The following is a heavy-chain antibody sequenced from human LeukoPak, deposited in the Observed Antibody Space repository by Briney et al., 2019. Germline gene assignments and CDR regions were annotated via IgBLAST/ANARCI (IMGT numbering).Heavy chain of an antibody. V-gene: IGHV1-69*06. CDR2: IIPIFGTA. Sequence: SVKVSCKASGGTFSSYAISWVRQAPGQGLEWMGGIIPIFGTANYAQKFQGRVTITADKSTSTAYMELSSLRSEDTAVYYCARHPHDILTGWHYYYYMDVWGKGTTVTVSS. D-gene: IGHD3-9*01. J-gene: IGHJ6*03. CDR1: GGTFSSYA. CDR3: ARHPHDILTGWHYYYYMDV.